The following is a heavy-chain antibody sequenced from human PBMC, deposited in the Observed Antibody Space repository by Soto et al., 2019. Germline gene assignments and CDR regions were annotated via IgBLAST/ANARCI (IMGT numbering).Heavy chain of an antibody. V-gene: IGHV3-74*01. CDR1: GFTLSGRS. J-gene: IGHJ6*04. CDR2: IDNAGTDS. D-gene: IGHD3-10*01. Sequence: EVQLVESGGGLVQPGGSLRLSCAASGFTLSGRSMHWVRQAPGKGLVWVSGIDNAGTDSTYADSVKGRFTSSRDNAKNMLYLQMNNLRVEETAVYDGARGWFGPDVLGKGTTVTVSS. CDR3: ARGWFGPDV.